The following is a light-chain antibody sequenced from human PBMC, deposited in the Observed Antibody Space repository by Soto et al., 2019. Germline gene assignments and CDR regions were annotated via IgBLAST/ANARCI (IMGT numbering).Light chain of an antibody. J-gene: IGKJ1*01. Sequence: DIQMTQSPSSLSASVGARVTITCRASQDIRNNLGWYQQEPGKAPKRLQGGVPSRFSGSGSGTEFTLTISSLQPEDFATYYCLQHNAYPWTFGQGTKVDIK. V-gene: IGKV1-17*01. CDR3: LQHNAYPWT. CDR1: QDIRNN.